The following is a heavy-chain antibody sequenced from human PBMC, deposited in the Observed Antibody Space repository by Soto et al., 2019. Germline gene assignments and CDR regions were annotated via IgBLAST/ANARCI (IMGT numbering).Heavy chain of an antibody. Sequence: GESLKISCSASGFTFSSYAMHWVRQAPGKGLEYVSAISSNGGSTYYADSVKGRFTISRDNSKNTLYLQMSSLRAEDTAVYYCVTGRGGATGIDYWGQGTLVTVSS. CDR1: GFTFSSYA. CDR2: ISSNGGST. V-gene: IGHV3-64D*09. D-gene: IGHD1-26*01. CDR3: VTGRGGATGIDY. J-gene: IGHJ4*02.